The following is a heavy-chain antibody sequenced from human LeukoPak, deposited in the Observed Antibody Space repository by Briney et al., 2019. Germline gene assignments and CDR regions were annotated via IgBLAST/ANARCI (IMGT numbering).Heavy chain of an antibody. Sequence: GGSLRLSCAASGFTFSNYGMHWVRQAPGKGPEWVAVIWSDGSNKHYADSARGRFTISRDNSKNTLYLQMNSLRADDTAVYYCARVTMVAGASHNWFVVWGQGTLVTVST. V-gene: IGHV3-33*01. CDR2: IWSDGSNK. D-gene: IGHD2-15*01. CDR1: GFTFSNYG. J-gene: IGHJ5*02. CDR3: ARVTMVAGASHNWFVV.